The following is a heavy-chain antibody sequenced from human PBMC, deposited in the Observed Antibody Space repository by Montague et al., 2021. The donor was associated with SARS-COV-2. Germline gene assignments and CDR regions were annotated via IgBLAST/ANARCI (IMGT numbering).Heavy chain of an antibody. D-gene: IGHD2-21*01. V-gene: IGHV3-66*01. CDR2: MYSGGST. CDR1: GFTVGNNY. J-gene: IGHJ4*02. Sequence: SLRLSCAASGFTVGNNYMSWVRQAPGKGLEWVSLMYSGGSTYYADSVRGGFRTSRDNPKNKADLRMDSLRVEDTAIYYCARLDLIRAIYYWGQGTLVTVSS. CDR3: ARLDLIRAIYY.